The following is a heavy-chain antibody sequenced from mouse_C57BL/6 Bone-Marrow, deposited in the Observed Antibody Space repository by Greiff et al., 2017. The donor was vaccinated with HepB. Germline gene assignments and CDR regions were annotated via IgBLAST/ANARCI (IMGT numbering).Heavy chain of an antibody. CDR3: ARSTTHFDV. Sequence: VQLQESGAELVKPGASVKLSCKASGYTFTSYWMHWVKQRPGQGLEWIGMIHPNSGSTNYNEKFKSKATLTVDKSSSTAYMQLSSLTSEDSAVYYCARSTTHFDVWGTGTTVTVSS. D-gene: IGHD1-1*01. CDR2: IHPNSGST. J-gene: IGHJ1*03. V-gene: IGHV1-64*01. CDR1: GYTFTSYW.